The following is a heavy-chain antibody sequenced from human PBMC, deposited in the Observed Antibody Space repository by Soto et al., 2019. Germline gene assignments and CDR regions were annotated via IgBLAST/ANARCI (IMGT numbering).Heavy chain of an antibody. V-gene: IGHV3-23*01. CDR1: GFTFSTYA. CDR2: ISGSGGST. CDR3: ARPRGFGVFDAYDI. Sequence: PGGSLRLSCAASGFTFSTYAMSWVRQAPGKGLVWVSAISGSGGSTFYADSVKGRCTISRDNSMNTLYLQMNSLRTEDTAVYYCARPRGFGVFDAYDIWGQGTMVTVSS. J-gene: IGHJ3*02. D-gene: IGHD3-10*01.